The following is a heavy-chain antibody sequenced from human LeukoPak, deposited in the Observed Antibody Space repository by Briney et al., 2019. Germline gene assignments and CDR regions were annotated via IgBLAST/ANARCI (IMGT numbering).Heavy chain of an antibody. CDR3: ARGTRELELVFDY. D-gene: IGHD1-7*01. Sequence: SETLSLTCTVSGGSISCGGYYWSWIRQHPGKGLEWIGYIYYSGSTYYNPSLKSRVTISVDTSKNQFSLKLSSVTAADTAVYYCARGTRELELVFDYWGQGTLVTVSS. CDR2: IYYSGST. CDR1: GGSISCGGYY. V-gene: IGHV4-31*03. J-gene: IGHJ4*02.